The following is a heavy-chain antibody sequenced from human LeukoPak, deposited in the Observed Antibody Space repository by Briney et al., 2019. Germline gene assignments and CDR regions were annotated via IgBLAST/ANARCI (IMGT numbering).Heavy chain of an antibody. CDR1: GYTFTGYY. Sequence: ASVKVSCKASGYTFTGYYMHWVRQVPGQGLEWMGWINPNSGGTNYAQKFQGRVTMTRDTSISTAYMELSRLRSDDTAVYYCARDIVVVPAADHDDYWGQGTLVTVSS. V-gene: IGHV1-2*02. D-gene: IGHD2-2*01. CDR3: ARDIVVVPAADHDDY. CDR2: INPNSGGT. J-gene: IGHJ4*02.